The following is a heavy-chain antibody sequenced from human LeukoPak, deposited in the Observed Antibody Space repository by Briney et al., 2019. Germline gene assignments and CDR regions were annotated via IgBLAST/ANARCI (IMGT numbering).Heavy chain of an antibody. J-gene: IGHJ5*02. CDR3: ARDQGYSYAGNWFDH. CDR1: GFTFDDYA. V-gene: IGHV3-9*01. Sequence: GRSLRLSCAASGFTFDDYAMHWVRQAPGKGLEWVSGISWNSGSIGYADSVKGRFTISRDNAKNSLYLQMNSLRAEDTAVYYCARDQGYSYAGNWFDHWGQGTLVTVSS. D-gene: IGHD5-18*01. CDR2: ISWNSGSI.